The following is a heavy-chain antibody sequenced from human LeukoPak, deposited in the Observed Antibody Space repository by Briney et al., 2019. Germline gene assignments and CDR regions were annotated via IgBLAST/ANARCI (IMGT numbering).Heavy chain of an antibody. V-gene: IGHV1-69*04. Sequence: GASVKVSCKASGGTFSSYAFSWVRQAPGQGLEWMGRIIPILGVATYARKFQGRVTITADKSTSTAYMELSSLRSEDTAVYYCARGGIYYYDSSGQFDYWGQGTLVTVSS. CDR1: GGTFSSYA. CDR3: ARGGIYYYDSSGQFDY. D-gene: IGHD3-22*01. CDR2: IIPILGVA. J-gene: IGHJ4*02.